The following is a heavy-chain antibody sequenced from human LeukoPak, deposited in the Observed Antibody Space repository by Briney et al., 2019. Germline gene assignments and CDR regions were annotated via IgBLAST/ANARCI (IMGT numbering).Heavy chain of an antibody. CDR1: GFTVSSNY. J-gene: IGHJ4*02. D-gene: IGHD3-22*01. CDR3: AKGQKWLLPGSSYFDY. Sequence: HPGGSLRLSCAASGFTVSSNYMSWVRQAPGKGLEWVSVIYSGGSTYYADSVKGRFTISRDNSKNTLYLQMNSLRAEDTAVYYCAKGQKWLLPGSSYFDYWGQGTLVTVSS. CDR2: IYSGGST. V-gene: IGHV3-53*01.